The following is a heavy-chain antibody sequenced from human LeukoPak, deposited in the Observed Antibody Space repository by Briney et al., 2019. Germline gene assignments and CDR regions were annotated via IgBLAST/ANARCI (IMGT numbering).Heavy chain of an antibody. CDR3: AKGEYWVLF. V-gene: IGHV4-39*02. CDR1: GGSVSRTNYY. CDR2: INHGGGT. D-gene: IGHD4/OR15-4a*01. Sequence: SETLSLTCTVSGGSVSRTNYYWAWIRQPPGKGLEWIATINHGGGTHHNPSLKSRLTIAVDTATNDFSLKLSSVTAADTAVYYCAKGEYWVLFWRRGTLVTVSS. J-gene: IGHJ2*01.